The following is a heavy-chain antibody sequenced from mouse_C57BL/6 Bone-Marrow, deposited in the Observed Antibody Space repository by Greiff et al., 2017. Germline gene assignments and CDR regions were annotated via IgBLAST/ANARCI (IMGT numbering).Heavy chain of an antibody. Sequence: QVHVKQPGAELVMPGASVKLSCQASGYTFTSYWMHWVKQRPGQGLEWIGEIDPSDSYTNYNQQFKGKSTLTVDKSSSTAYMQLSSLTSEDSAVYYCARSEGLLDYWGQGTTLTVSS. V-gene: IGHV1-69*01. CDR2: IDPSDSYT. CDR1: GYTFTSYW. J-gene: IGHJ2*01. CDR3: ARSEGLLDY. D-gene: IGHD2-4*01.